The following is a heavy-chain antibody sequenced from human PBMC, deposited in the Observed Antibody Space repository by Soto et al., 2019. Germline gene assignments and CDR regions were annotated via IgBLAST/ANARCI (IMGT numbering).Heavy chain of an antibody. J-gene: IGHJ4*02. D-gene: IGHD2-2*02. CDR3: ARVIPPAHCSSTSCYTSGIYY. V-gene: IGHV1-69*02. Sequence: GASVKVSCKASGGTFSSYTISWARQSPGQGLEWMGRIIPILGIANYAQKFQGRVTITADKSTSTAYMELSSLRSEDTAVYYCARVIPPAHCSSTSCYTSGIYYWGQGTLVTVSS. CDR2: IIPILGIA. CDR1: GGTFSSYT.